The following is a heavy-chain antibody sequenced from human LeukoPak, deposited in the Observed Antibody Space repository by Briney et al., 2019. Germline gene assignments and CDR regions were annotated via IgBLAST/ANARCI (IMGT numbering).Heavy chain of an antibody. CDR3: ARGSRSITMVRGVIRGYFDY. CDR1: GGSISSTSYY. Sequence: SETLSLTCTVSGGSISSTSYYWGWIRQPPGKGLEWIGSMYYSGSTYYNPSLKSRVTISVDTSKNQFSLKLSSVTAADTAVYYCARGSRSITMVRGVIRGYFDYWGQGTLVTVSS. V-gene: IGHV4-39*07. CDR2: MYYSGST. J-gene: IGHJ4*02. D-gene: IGHD3-10*01.